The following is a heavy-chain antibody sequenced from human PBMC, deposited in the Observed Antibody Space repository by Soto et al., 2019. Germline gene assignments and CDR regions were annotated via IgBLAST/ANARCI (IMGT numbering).Heavy chain of an antibody. CDR1: GGSISSRSYS. CDR3: ARQPTGSIYYYYMDV. V-gene: IGHV4-39*01. CDR2: IFYSGST. D-gene: IGHD3-9*01. Sequence: QLQLQESGPGLVKPSETLSLSCTVSGGSISSRSYSWGWIRQPPGEGLEWIGTIFYSGSTYYNPSLKSRVTISVDTSKNQFSLKLSSVTATDMAVYYCARQPTGSIYYYYMDVWGEGTTVTVS. J-gene: IGHJ6*03.